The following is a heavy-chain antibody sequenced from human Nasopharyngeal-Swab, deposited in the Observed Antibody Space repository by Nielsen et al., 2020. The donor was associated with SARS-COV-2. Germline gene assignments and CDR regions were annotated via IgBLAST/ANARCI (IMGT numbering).Heavy chain of an antibody. J-gene: IGHJ4*02. CDR3: AKEGIVGGSPLLVCFDC. D-gene: IGHD1-26*01. CDR1: GFTFSSYA. Sequence: GESLKISCADTGFTFSSYAMSWVRQVPGKGLEWVSGISGSGDNRYYAASVKGRFTISRDNSKNTLYLQMNSLRAEDTAVYYCAKEGIVGGSPLLVCFDCWGQGTLVTVSS. V-gene: IGHV3-23*01. CDR2: ISGSGDNR.